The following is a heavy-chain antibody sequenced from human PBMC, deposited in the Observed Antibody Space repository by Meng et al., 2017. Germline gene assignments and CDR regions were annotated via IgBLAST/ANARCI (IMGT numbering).Heavy chain of an antibody. D-gene: IGHD5-18*01. Sequence: QDELVQSGAEVKEPGASVKASGKASGVTFSSYAISWVRQAPGQGLEWMGGIIPIFGTANYAQKFQGRVTITADESTSTAYMELSSLRSEDTAVYYCARGGYSYGLWFDPWGQGTLVTVSS. CDR2: IIPIFGTA. V-gene: IGHV1-69*01. CDR3: ARGGYSYGLWFDP. J-gene: IGHJ5*02. CDR1: GVTFSSYA.